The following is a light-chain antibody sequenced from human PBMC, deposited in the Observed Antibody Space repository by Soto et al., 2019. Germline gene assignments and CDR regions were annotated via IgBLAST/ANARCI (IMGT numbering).Light chain of an antibody. CDR1: QSLLHSKGYNY. CDR2: LGS. V-gene: IGKV2-28*01. CDR3: MQALQIRWT. Sequence: DIVMTQSPLSLPVTPGEPASISCRSSQSLLHSKGYNYLDWYLQKPGQSPQLLIYLGSNRASGVPDRFSGSGSGTDFTLKISRVEAEDVGVYYCMQALQIRWTFGQGTKVEIK. J-gene: IGKJ1*01.